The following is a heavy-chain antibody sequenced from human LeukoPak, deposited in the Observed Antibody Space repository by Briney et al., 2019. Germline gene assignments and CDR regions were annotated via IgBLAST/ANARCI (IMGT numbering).Heavy chain of an antibody. J-gene: IGHJ4*02. CDR1: GITFSSYW. Sequence: GGSLKLSCVGSGITFSSYWMNWVRQAPGKGLEWVAIIKQDGSVAHYVDSVKGRLTISRDNAKNSLYLQINNLRAEDTAVYYCAGGQGYLIQLWGQGTLVTVSS. V-gene: IGHV3-7*01. CDR3: AGGQGYLIQL. CDR2: IKQDGSVA. D-gene: IGHD2-15*01.